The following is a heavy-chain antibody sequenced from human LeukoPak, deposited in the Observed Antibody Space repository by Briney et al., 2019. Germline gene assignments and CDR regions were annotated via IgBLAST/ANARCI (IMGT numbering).Heavy chain of an antibody. Sequence: GASVKVSCKPSGYTFTKYGITWVRQAPGQGLEWMGWISAYTGNTKYAQKLQGRLTMTTDTPTSTAFMELRSLRSDDTAIYYCARGRGWGILDSWGQGNLVTVSS. CDR3: ARGRGWGILDS. D-gene: IGHD6-19*01. CDR1: GYTFTKYG. J-gene: IGHJ4*02. V-gene: IGHV1-18*01. CDR2: ISAYTGNT.